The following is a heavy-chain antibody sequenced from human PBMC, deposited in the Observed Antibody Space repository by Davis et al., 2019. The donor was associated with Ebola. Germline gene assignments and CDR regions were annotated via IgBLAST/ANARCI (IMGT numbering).Heavy chain of an antibody. CDR3: ARGRWLRFYYFDY. CDR1: GFTFSSYW. Sequence: GGSLRLSCAASGFTFSSYWMSWVRQAPGKGLEWVANIKQDGSEKYYVDSVKGRFTISRDNAKNSLYLQMNSLRAEDTAVYYCARGRWLRFYYFDYWGQGTLVTVSS. V-gene: IGHV3-7*03. CDR2: IKQDGSEK. D-gene: IGHD5-12*01. J-gene: IGHJ4*02.